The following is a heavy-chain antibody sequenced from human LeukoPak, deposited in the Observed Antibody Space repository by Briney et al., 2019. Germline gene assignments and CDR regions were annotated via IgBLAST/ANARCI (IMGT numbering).Heavy chain of an antibody. CDR1: GGSISSGGYY. Sequence: PSETLSLTCTVSGGSISSGGYYWSWIRQHPGKGLEWIGYIYYSGSTYYNPSLKSRVTISVDTSKNQFSLKLSSVTAADTAVYYCAREGDTASLGLFDYWGQGTLVTVSS. V-gene: IGHV4-31*03. CDR2: IYYSGST. D-gene: IGHD5-18*01. J-gene: IGHJ4*02. CDR3: AREGDTASLGLFDY.